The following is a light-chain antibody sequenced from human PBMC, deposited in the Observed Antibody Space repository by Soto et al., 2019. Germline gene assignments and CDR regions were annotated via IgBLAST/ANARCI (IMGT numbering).Light chain of an antibody. Sequence: EIVLTQSPRTLSLSPGEGATLSCRASQSVSTNYLAWYQQKPGQAPRLLIYGASSRATGIPDRFSGSGSGTDFTLTISRLEPVDFAVYYCQQYGTSPRTFGQGTKLEIK. CDR1: QSVSTNY. CDR3: QQYGTSPRT. CDR2: GAS. J-gene: IGKJ2*01. V-gene: IGKV3-20*01.